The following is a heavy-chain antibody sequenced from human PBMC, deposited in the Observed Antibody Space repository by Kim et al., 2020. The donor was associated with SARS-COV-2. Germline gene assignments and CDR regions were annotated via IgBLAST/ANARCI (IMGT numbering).Heavy chain of an antibody. V-gene: IGHV4-4*07. CDR3: ARETEYNWFDT. CDR2: ST. Sequence: STTSTPSLKSRVCMSGDTSKTQFSLSLTSVTAADTAVYYCARETEYNWFDTWGQGTLVIVSS. J-gene: IGHJ5*02.